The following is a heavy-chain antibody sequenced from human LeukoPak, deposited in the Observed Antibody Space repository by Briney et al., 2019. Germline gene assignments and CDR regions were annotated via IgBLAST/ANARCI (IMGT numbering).Heavy chain of an antibody. D-gene: IGHD5/OR15-5a*01. CDR3: ARRRTLRLDAFDP. J-gene: IGHJ5*02. CDR1: GYIFTNYR. V-gene: IGHV5-51*01. Sequence: PGEPLQISCKGSGYIFTNYRIGWLRQLPGKGLEWMGTIYPGDSDTRYSPSFQGQVTISASKSISTAYLQLRLRPRSDTTVYYCARRRTLRLDAFDPWGQGTLVTVSS. CDR2: IYPGDSDT.